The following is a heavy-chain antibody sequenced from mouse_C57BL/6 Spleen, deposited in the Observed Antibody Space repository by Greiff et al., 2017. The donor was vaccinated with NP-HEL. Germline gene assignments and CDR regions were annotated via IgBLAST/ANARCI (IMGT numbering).Heavy chain of an antibody. V-gene: IGHV1-7*01. CDR1: GYTFNSYW. CDR2: INPSSGYT. CDR3: ASDYYGSIGFAY. Sequence: VQLQQSGAELAKPGASVKLSCKASGYTFNSYWMHWVKQRPGQGLEWIGYINPSSGYTKYNQKFKDKATLTADKSSSTAYMQLISLTYGDTAVYYWASDYYGSIGFAYWGQGTLVTVSA. J-gene: IGHJ3*01. D-gene: IGHD1-1*01.